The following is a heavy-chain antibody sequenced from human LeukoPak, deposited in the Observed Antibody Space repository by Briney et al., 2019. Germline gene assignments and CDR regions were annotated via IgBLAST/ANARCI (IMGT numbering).Heavy chain of an antibody. Sequence: GGSLRLSCAASGFSFSSYAMHWVRQAPGKGLEYVSAISSNGGSTYYANSVKGRFTISRDNSKNTLYLQMGSLRAEDMAVYYCARVGYSADYFDYWGQGTLVTVSS. CDR3: ARVGYSADYFDY. J-gene: IGHJ4*02. V-gene: IGHV3-64*01. D-gene: IGHD2-15*01. CDR2: ISSNGGST. CDR1: GFSFSSYA.